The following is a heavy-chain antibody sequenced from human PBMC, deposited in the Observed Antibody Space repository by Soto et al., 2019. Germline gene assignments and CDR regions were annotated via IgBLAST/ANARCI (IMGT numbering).Heavy chain of an antibody. D-gene: IGHD3-10*01. CDR2: IGTLSDT. CDR1: GFTFSTFD. Sequence: GGSLRLSCAGSGFTFSTFDIHWVRQAPGKGLEWVSGIGTLSDTFYAASVRGRFTISRQNAKNSVYLQMNSLRAGDTAFYYCARGRSFSYDSTPPPMFDPWGQGTLVTVSS. CDR3: ARGRSFSYDSTPPPMFDP. V-gene: IGHV3-13*01. J-gene: IGHJ5*02.